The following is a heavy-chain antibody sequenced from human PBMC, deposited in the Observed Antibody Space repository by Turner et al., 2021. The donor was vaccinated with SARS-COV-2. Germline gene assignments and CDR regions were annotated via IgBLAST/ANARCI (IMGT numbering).Heavy chain of an antibody. CDR3: ARVEYSSSYSYWYFDL. D-gene: IGHD6-6*01. CDR1: GFTFSSYD. CDR2: IGTAGDT. J-gene: IGHJ2*01. V-gene: IGHV3-13*01. Sequence: EVQLVESGGGLVQPGGSLSLSCAASGFTFSSYDMHWVRQATGKGLEWVSAIGTAGDTYYPGSVKGRFTISRENAKNSLYLQMNSLRAGDTAVYYCARVEYSSSYSYWYFDLWGRGTLVTVSS.